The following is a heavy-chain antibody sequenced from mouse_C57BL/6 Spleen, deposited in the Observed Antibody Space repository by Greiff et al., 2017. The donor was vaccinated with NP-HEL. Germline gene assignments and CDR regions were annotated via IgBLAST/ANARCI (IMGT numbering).Heavy chain of an antibody. Sequence: QVQLQQSGAELVRPGASVTLSCKASGYTFTDYEMHWVKQTPVHGLEWIGAIDPETGGTAYNQKFKGKAILTADKSSSTAYMELRSLTSEDSAVYYCTRGVDGYPYAMDYWGQGTSVTVSS. D-gene: IGHD2-3*01. CDR2: IDPETGGT. V-gene: IGHV1-15*01. CDR3: TRGVDGYPYAMDY. CDR1: GYTFTDYE. J-gene: IGHJ4*01.